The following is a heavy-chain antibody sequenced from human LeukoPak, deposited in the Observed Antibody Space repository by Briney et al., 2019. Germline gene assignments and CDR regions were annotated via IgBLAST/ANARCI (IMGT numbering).Heavy chain of an antibody. D-gene: IGHD3-22*01. V-gene: IGHV3-20*04. CDR2: INWNGGST. J-gene: IGHJ4*02. Sequence: GGALRLSCAASGFTFDDYGMSGVRQTPEKGLEWVSGINWNGGSTGYADSVKGRFTISRDNAKNSLYLQMNSLRAEDTAVYYCATYDSSGYYYGSHYWGQGTLVTVSS. CDR1: GFTFDDYG. CDR3: ATYDSSGYYYGSHY.